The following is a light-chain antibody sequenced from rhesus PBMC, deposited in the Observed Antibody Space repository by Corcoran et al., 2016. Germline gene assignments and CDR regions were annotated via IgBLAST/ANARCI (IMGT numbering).Light chain of an antibody. CDR1: QSVSSY. J-gene: IGKJ3*01. V-gene: IGKV3-31*02. CDR2: GAS. CDR3: QETSNLFT. Sequence: EIVMTQSPATFSLSPGETATISCRTSQSVSSYLARYQQKPGQAPRLLIYGASSRATGIPNRFRCSGSGTAFTLTISSLEPEDFAVYYWQETSNLFTFGPGTKLDIK.